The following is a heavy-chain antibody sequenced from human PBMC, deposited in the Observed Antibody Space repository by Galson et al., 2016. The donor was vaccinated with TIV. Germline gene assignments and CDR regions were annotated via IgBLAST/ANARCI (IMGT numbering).Heavy chain of an antibody. D-gene: IGHD2/OR15-2a*01. CDR3: ASVAWFPGLSLDN. J-gene: IGHJ4*02. CDR1: GDSLSDLS. Sequence: SVKVSCKVSGDSLSDLSMHWVRQAPGKGLEWMADFDPEQHKKIYAQKLEGRVTLTDDTSTDTAFLELGSLSFEDTAVYYCASVAWFPGLSLDNWGQGTLVIVSS. CDR2: FDPEQHKK. V-gene: IGHV1-24*01.